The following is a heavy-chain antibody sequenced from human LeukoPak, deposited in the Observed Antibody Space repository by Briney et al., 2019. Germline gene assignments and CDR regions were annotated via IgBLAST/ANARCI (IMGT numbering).Heavy chain of an antibody. CDR2: ISYDGSNK. D-gene: IGHD2-2*01. J-gene: IGHJ4*02. V-gene: IGHV3-30*18. CDR3: AKDRASRYFDY. Sequence: GGSLRLSCAASGFTFSSYSMNWVRQAPGKGLEWVAVISYDGSNKYYADSVKGRFTISRDNSKNTLYLQMNSLRAEDTAVYYCAKDRASRYFDYWGQGTLVTVSS. CDR1: GFTFSSYS.